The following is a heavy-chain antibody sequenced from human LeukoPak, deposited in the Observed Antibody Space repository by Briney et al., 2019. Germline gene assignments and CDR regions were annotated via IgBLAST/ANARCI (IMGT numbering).Heavy chain of an antibody. J-gene: IGHJ4*02. Sequence: GGSLRLSCAASGFTFSSYGMHWVRQAPGKGLEWVAVISYDGGNKYYADSVKGRFTISRDNAKNSLYLQMNSLRAEDTAVYYCARDVGAGASLFDYWGQGTLVTVSS. D-gene: IGHD1-26*01. V-gene: IGHV3-30*03. CDR1: GFTFSSYG. CDR2: ISYDGGNK. CDR3: ARDVGAGASLFDY.